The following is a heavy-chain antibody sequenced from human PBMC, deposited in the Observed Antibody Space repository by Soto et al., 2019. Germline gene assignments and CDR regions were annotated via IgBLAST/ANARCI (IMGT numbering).Heavy chain of an antibody. Sequence: QVQLQESGPGLVKPSETLSLTCTVSGGSVSSGSYYWSWIRQPPGKGLEWIGYIYYSGSTNYNPYLKSRDTISVDTSKNQFSLKLSSVTAADTAVYYCARDTRYCSGGSCSEGFDYWGQGTLVTVSS. CDR2: IYYSGST. CDR3: ARDTRYCSGGSCSEGFDY. CDR1: GGSVSSGSYY. J-gene: IGHJ4*02. V-gene: IGHV4-61*01. D-gene: IGHD2-15*01.